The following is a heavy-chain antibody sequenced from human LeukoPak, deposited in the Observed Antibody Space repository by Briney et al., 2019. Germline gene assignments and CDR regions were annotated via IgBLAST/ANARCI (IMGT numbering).Heavy chain of an antibody. J-gene: IGHJ4*02. CDR3: TTGPGDYGDYSSSY. CDR2: IKSKTDGGTT. CDR1: GCTFSNAW. V-gene: IGHV3-15*01. D-gene: IGHD4-17*01. Sequence: PGGTLRLSCAASGCTFSNAWMSWVRQAPGKGLEWVGRIKSKTDGGTTDYAAPVKGRFTISRDDSKNTLYLQMNSLKTEDTAVYYCTTGPGDYGDYSSSYWGQGTLVTVSS.